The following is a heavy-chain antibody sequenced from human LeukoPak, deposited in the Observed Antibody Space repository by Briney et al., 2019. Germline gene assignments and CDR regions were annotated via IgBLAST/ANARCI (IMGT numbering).Heavy chain of an antibody. D-gene: IGHD3-22*01. CDR2: INYSGNI. J-gene: IGHJ5*02. Sequence: SRTLSLTCTISGGSISSGSYYWTWIRQHPDKGLEWIGYINYSGNIYYNPSLKSRVTMSVDTSKNQFSLRLSSVTAADTAVYFCARYDSATMSGWFDPWGRGTLVTVSS. CDR1: GGSISSGSYY. CDR3: ARYDSATMSGWFDP. V-gene: IGHV4-31*03.